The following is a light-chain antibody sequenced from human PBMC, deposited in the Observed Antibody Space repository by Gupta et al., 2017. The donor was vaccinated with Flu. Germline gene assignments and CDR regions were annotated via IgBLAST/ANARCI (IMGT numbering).Light chain of an antibody. CDR3: AAWDDSLSGHVV. CDR1: SSHIGSNY. Sequence: QSVLTQPPSASGAPGQRVTISCSGRSSHIGSNYLYWYQQLPRTAPKLLIYSNNKRPSGGPDRFSGSKSGTSASLAISGLRAEEEADDYCAAWDDSLSGHVVFGRGTKLTVL. V-gene: IGLV1-47*01. CDR2: SNN. J-gene: IGLJ2*01.